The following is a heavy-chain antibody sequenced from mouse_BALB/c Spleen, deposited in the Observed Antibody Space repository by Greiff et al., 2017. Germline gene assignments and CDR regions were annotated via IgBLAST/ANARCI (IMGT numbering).Heavy chain of an antibody. Sequence: EVQLQQSGAELVKPGASVKLSCTASGFNIKDTYMHWVKQRPEQGLEWIGRIDPANGNTKYDPKFQGKATITADTSSNTAYLQLSSLTSEDTAVYYCEAARYYYFDYWGQGTTLTVSS. V-gene: IGHV14-3*02. J-gene: IGHJ2*01. CDR2: IDPANGNT. D-gene: IGHD3-1*01. CDR1: GFNIKDTY. CDR3: EAARYYYFDY.